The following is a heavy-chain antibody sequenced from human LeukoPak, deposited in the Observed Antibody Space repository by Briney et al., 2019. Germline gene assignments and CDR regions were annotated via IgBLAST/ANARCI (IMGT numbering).Heavy chain of an antibody. D-gene: IGHD1-1*01. CDR1: GVSFSGYY. V-gene: IGHV4-34*01. Sequence: SETLSLTCAVYGVSFSGYYWSWIRQPPGKGLEWIGEINHSGSTNYNPSLKSRVTISIDTSKNQFSLKLSSVTAADTAVYYCAVDTTSDNYWGQGTLVTVST. CDR2: INHSGST. J-gene: IGHJ4*02. CDR3: AVDTTSDNY.